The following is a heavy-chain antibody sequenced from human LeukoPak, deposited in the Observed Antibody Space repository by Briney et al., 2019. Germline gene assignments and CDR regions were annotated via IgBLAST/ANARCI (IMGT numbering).Heavy chain of an antibody. CDR2: ISYDGSNK. D-gene: IGHD1-14*01. Sequence: PGRSLRLSCAASGFTFSSYAMHWVRQAPGKGLEWVAVISYDGSNKYYADSVKGRFTISRDNAKNTLYLQMNSLKDEDTAMYYCAKIGLINIGINWFDPWGQGTLVTVSS. CDR3: AKIGLINIGINWFDP. J-gene: IGHJ5*02. CDR1: GFTFSSYA. V-gene: IGHV3-30-3*01.